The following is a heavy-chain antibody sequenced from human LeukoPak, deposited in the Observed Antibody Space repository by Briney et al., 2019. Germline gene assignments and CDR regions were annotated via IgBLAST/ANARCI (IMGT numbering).Heavy chain of an antibody. J-gene: IGHJ5*02. V-gene: IGHV3-64*01. CDR1: GFTFSSYE. Sequence: GGSLRLSCAASGFTFSSYEMNWVRQAPGKGLEYVSAISSNGGSTYYANSVKGRFTISRDNSKNTLYLQMGSLRAEDMAVYYCARDKAYCGGDCYSNWFDPWGQGTLVTVSS. CDR2: ISSNGGST. CDR3: ARDKAYCGGDCYSNWFDP. D-gene: IGHD2-21*02.